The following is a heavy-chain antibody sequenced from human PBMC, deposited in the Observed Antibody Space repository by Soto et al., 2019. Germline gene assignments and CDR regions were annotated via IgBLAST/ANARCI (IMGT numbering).Heavy chain of an antibody. J-gene: IGHJ3*01. CDR2: PNPDIGNT. CDR1: GFTFSDNL. D-gene: IGHD5-18*01. V-gene: IGHV1-3*01. CDR3: ARDRHSVGPRANDAFDV. Sequence: VQSGAELKKPGASVNISCTASGFTFSDNLINWVRQAPGKGLEGLGGPNPDIGNTKNSETSQRRVTISRHSSASIAYLELSDLENEDTALYFCARDRHSVGPRANDAFDVWGQGTMITVSS.